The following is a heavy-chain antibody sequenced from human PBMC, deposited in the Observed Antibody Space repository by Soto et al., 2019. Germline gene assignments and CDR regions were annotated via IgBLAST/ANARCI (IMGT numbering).Heavy chain of an antibody. Sequence: GESLKISCQGSGYKFTSSWICWVRQMPGKGLEWMGNIFPGDSDTRYSPSFQGQVTISADKSISTAYLQWSTLKASDTAMYYCARQDAGYVDIWGQGTMVTVSS. D-gene: IGHD5-12*01. J-gene: IGHJ3*02. CDR3: ARQDAGYVDI. CDR2: IFPGDSDT. V-gene: IGHV5-51*01. CDR1: GYKFTSSW.